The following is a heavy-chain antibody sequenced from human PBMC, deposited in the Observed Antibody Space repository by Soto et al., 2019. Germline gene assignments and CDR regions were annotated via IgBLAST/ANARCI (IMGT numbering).Heavy chain of an antibody. CDR2: IHYSGSP. J-gene: IGHJ5*02. CDR1: GGSISRDDYY. D-gene: IGHD4-17*01. V-gene: IGHV4-30-4*01. CDR3: ARGILYGDPGWFDP. Sequence: QVQLQESGPGLVKPSQTLSLTCTVSGGSISRDDYYWSWIRQSPGKGLEWIGYIHYSGSPYYNPPLKSRVTISIDTSRSQFSLMLSSVTAADTAMYYCARGILYGDPGWFDPWGQGTLVTVSS.